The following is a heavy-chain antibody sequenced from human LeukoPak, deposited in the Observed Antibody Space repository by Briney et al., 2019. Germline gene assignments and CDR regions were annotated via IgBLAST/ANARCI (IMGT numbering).Heavy chain of an antibody. CDR3: ARGPFSSSWSEFDY. CDR2: ISGDSRYI. CDR1: GFTFSDYS. V-gene: IGHV3-21*06. D-gene: IGHD6-13*01. Sequence: PGGSLRLSCAASGFTFSDYSLNWVRQAPGKGLEWVSCISGDSRYIYYADSVKGRSTISRDNAQNSLYLHMNNLRAEDTAVYYCARGPFSSSWSEFDYWGQGTLVTVSS. J-gene: IGHJ4*02.